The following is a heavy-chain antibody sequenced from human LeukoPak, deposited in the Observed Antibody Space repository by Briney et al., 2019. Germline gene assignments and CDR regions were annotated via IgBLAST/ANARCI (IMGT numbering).Heavy chain of an antibody. CDR3: ARSGLRSYYGSTDHFDY. Sequence: SETLSLTCTVSGGSVSSGNYYWNWIRQPPGKGLEWIGYIYYSGTTNYNPSLKRRVTISVDTSKNQFSLKLSSVTAADTAVYYCARSGLRSYYGSTDHFDYWGQGTRVTASS. CDR2: IYYSGTT. CDR1: GGSVSSGNYY. D-gene: IGHD3-22*01. V-gene: IGHV4-61*01. J-gene: IGHJ4*02.